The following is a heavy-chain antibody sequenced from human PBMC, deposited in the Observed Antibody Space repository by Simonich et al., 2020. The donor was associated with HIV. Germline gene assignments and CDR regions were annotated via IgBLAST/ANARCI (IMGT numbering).Heavy chain of an antibody. CDR1: GGSFSGYY. V-gene: IGHV4-34*01. Sequence: VHLQQWGAGLLQPSESLSLTCAVYGGSFSGYYWTWIRQPPGKGLKGIVEIHVSGNTNNNPSLKHLVTMSVDKSKNQFSLKLKSVIAANTAVYYCAAGNALLRFLEWEGTYMDVWGKGTTVTVSS. J-gene: IGHJ6*03. CDR3: AAGNALLRFLEWEGTYMDV. D-gene: IGHD3-3*01. CDR2: IHVSGNT.